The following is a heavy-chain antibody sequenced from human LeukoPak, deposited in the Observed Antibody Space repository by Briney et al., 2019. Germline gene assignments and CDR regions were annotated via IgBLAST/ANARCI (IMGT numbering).Heavy chain of an antibody. D-gene: IGHD6-19*01. V-gene: IGHV3-7*01. CDR3: VRGGGSGNPFAS. Sequence: GGSLRLSCATSGFTFSWSWMSWVRQAPGKGLEWVANINPDGSETNYMDSVKGRFTIVRDNAMNSLYLQMNSLSAEDTSLYYCVRGGGSGNPFASWGQRALLTVSS. J-gene: IGHJ4*02. CDR2: INPDGSET. CDR1: GFTFSWSW.